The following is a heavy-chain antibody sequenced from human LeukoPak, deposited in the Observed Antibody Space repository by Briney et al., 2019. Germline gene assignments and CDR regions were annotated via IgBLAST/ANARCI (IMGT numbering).Heavy chain of an antibody. CDR2: INHSGST. J-gene: IGHJ4*02. Sequence: SETLSLTCAVYGGSFSGYYWSWIRQPPGKGLEWIGEINHSGSTNYNPSLKSRVTISVDTSKNQFSLKLSSVTAADTAVYYCARTIWFGELLPFDHWGQGTLVTVSS. D-gene: IGHD3-10*01. V-gene: IGHV4-34*01. CDR1: GGSFSGYY. CDR3: ARTIWFGELLPFDH.